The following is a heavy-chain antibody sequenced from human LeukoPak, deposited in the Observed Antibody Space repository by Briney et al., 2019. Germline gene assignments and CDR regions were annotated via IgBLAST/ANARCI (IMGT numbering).Heavy chain of an antibody. CDR2: IRYDGSNK. Sequence: PGGSLRLSCAASGFTFRSYGMHWVRQAPGKGLEWVAFIRYDGSNKYYTDSVKGRFTISRDNSKNTLHLRMNSLRAEDTAVYYCAKDLSGAAYTFDYWGQGTLVTVSS. CDR1: GFTFRSYG. V-gene: IGHV3-30*02. CDR3: AKDLSGAAYTFDY. J-gene: IGHJ4*02. D-gene: IGHD3-16*01.